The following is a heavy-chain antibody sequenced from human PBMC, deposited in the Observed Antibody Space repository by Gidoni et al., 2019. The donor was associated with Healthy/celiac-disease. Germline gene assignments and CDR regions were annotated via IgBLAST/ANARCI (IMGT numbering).Heavy chain of an antibody. V-gene: IGHV1-8*01. D-gene: IGHD6-19*01. J-gene: IGHJ5*02. CDR3: ARVFKRSGAVAGIPPFDP. CDR1: GYTFTSYY. Sequence: QVQLVQSGAEVKKPGASVKVSCKASGYTFTSYYINWVRQATGQGLEWMGWMNPNSGNTGYAQKFQGRVTMTRNTSISTAYMELSSLRSEDTAVYYCARVFKRSGAVAGIPPFDPWGQGTLVTVSS. CDR2: MNPNSGNT.